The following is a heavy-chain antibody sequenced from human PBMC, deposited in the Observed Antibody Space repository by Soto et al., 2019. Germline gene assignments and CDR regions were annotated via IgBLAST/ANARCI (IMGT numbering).Heavy chain of an antibody. Sequence: GASVKVSCKASGYTFTSYGISWVRQAPGQGLEWMGWISAHNGNRKYAQKFQGRVTMTTDTSTSTAYMELRSLRSDDTAVYYCARDPQLFDYWGQGTLVIVSS. CDR2: ISAHNGNR. V-gene: IGHV1-18*04. J-gene: IGHJ4*02. CDR3: ARDPQLFDY. CDR1: GYTFTSYG. D-gene: IGHD1-1*01.